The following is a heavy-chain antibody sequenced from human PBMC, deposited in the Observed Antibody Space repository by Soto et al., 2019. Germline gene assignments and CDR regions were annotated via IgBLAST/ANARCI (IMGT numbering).Heavy chain of an antibody. J-gene: IGHJ5*02. CDR3: AKFPFWFDP. CDR1: GFTFSSHG. Sequence: PGGSLRHSCGASGFTFSSHGMHWVRQAPGKVLEWVAVIRYDGSNKYYADSVKGRFTISRDNSKNTLYLQMNSLRAEDTAVYYCAKFPFWFDPWGQGTLVTVSS. V-gene: IGHV3-30*02. CDR2: IRYDGSNK.